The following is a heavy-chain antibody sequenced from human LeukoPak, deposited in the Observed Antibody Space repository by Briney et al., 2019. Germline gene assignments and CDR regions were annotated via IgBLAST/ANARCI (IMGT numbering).Heavy chain of an antibody. Sequence: SRKPSCNVSGFTSTNTAAGCDRHPRGQWPEWIGSIVVGYGNTKYAQKFQERVTFTRDMSTSTAYMELSSLRSDDTAVYYCAAQLNYHDSTVWDPWGQGTLVTVS. V-gene: IGHV1-58*01. CDR1: GFTSTNTA. J-gene: IGHJ5*02. CDR3: AAQLNYHDSTVWDP. D-gene: IGHD3-22*01. CDR2: IVVGYGNT.